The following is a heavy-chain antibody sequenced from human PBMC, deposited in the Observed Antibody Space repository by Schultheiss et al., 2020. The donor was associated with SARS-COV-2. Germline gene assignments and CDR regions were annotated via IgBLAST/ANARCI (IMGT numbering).Heavy chain of an antibody. CDR3: ARDQRCSGGSCFSANFDY. CDR2: INSDGSST. CDR1: GFTFSSYW. V-gene: IGHV3-74*01. Sequence: GGSLRLSCAASGFTFSSYWMHWVRQAPGKGLVWVSRINSDGSSTSYADSVKGRFTISRDNAKNTLYLQMNSLKPEDTAVYYCARDQRCSGGSCFSANFDYWGQGTLVTVSS. D-gene: IGHD2-15*01. J-gene: IGHJ4*02.